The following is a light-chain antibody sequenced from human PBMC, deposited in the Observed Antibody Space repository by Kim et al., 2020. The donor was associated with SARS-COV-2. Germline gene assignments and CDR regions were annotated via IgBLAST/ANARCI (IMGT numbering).Light chain of an antibody. CDR1: QSINSW. CDR3: HQYQSYPYT. Sequence: SASVGDRVTITCRASQSINSWLAWYQQQPGTAPKLLIYDASSLQSGVPPRFSGRGSGTKFTLTISSLQPDDFATYYCHQYQSYPYTFGQGTKLEI. V-gene: IGKV1-5*01. CDR2: DAS. J-gene: IGKJ2*01.